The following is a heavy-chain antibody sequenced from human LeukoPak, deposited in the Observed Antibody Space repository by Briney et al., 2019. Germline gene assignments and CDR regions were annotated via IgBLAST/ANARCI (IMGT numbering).Heavy chain of an antibody. CDR3: VVLLRYFDY. CDR1: GSTFTRYY. D-gene: IGHD3-9*01. J-gene: IGHJ4*02. V-gene: IGHV1-46*01. Sequence: ASVKVSCKASGSTFTRYYIHWVRQAPGQGLDWMGMINPSSGSTSYAQKFQGRVTITRNTSISTAYMELRSLRSDDTAVYYCVVLLRYFDYWGQGTLVTVSS. CDR2: INPSSGST.